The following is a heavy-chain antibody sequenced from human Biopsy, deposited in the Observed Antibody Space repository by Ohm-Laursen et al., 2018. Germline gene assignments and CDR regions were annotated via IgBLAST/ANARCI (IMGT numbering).Heavy chain of an antibody. Sequence: SETLSLTCRVSGASMTDYFWSWIWQPAGKGLEWIGRAYPSGTTYYNPSLKGRVTISIDASKNQLFLKVTSVTAADTAVFYCAGSRGHYFNGLDVWGQGTTVTVSS. J-gene: IGHJ6*02. D-gene: IGHD3-10*01. CDR3: AGSRGHYFNGLDV. V-gene: IGHV4-4*07. CDR2: AYPSGTT. CDR1: GASMTDYF.